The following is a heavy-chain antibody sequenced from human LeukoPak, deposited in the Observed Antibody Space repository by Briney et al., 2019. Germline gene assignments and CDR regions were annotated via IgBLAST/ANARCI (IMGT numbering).Heavy chain of an antibody. CDR1: GFTFSSYG. J-gene: IGHJ4*02. CDR2: ISYDGSNK. Sequence: GGSLRLSCAASGFTFSSYGMHWVRQAPGKGLEWVAVISYDGSNKYYADSVKGRFTISRDNSKNTLYLQMNSLRAEDTAVYYCANDYGDYPIDWGQGTLVTVSS. V-gene: IGHV3-30*18. CDR3: ANDYGDYPID. D-gene: IGHD4-17*01.